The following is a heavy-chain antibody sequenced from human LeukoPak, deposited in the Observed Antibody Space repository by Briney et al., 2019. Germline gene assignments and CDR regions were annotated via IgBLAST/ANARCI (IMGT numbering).Heavy chain of an antibody. CDR1: GFTFRTYG. D-gene: IGHD3-9*01. CDR3: ARLGSGLRYFDY. Sequence: GGSLRLSCAASGFTFRTYGMHWVRQAPGKGLEWVAVIWYDRSNKYYADSVKGRFTISRDNSKNTLYLRMNSLRAEDTAVYYCARLGSGLRYFDYWGQGTLVTVSS. V-gene: IGHV3-33*01. J-gene: IGHJ4*02. CDR2: IWYDRSNK.